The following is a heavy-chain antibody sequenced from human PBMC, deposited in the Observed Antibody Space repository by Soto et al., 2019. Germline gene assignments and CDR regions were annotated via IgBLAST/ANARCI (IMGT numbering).Heavy chain of an antibody. CDR2: INPNSGGT. Sequence: GASVKVSCKASGYTFTGYYMHWVRQAPGQGLEWMGWINPNSGGTNYAQKFQGWVTMTRDTSISTAYMELSRLRSDDTAVYYCARAGITKVRGVKEPYYYYGMDVWGQGTTVTVSS. D-gene: IGHD3-10*01. CDR1: GYTFTGYY. CDR3: ARAGITKVRGVKEPYYYYGMDV. J-gene: IGHJ6*02. V-gene: IGHV1-2*04.